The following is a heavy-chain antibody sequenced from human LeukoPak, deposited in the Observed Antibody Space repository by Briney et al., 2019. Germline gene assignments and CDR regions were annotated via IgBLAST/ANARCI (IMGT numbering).Heavy chain of an antibody. Sequence: GGSLRLSCAASGFISSSFGMHWVRQAPGKGLEWVAFTQDDESNKYYAGSVKGRFTISRDNSKNTLFLQMSSLRPEDTALYYCAKQMVERPHYYYMDVWGKGTTVTVSS. CDR3: AKQMVERPHYYYMDV. D-gene: IGHD2-8*01. V-gene: IGHV3-30*02. J-gene: IGHJ6*03. CDR1: GFISSSFG. CDR2: TQDDESNK.